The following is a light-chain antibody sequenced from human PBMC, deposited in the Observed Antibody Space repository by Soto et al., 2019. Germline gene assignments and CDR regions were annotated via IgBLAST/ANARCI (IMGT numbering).Light chain of an antibody. CDR2: KAS. V-gene: IGKV1-5*03. Sequence: DIQMTQSPSTLSASVGDRVTITCRASQSISSWLAWYQQKPGKAPNLLIYKASSLESGVPSRFSGSGSGTEFTLTISSLQPDDFATYYCQQDSSYPWTFGQGTKVEI. CDR1: QSISSW. CDR3: QQDSSYPWT. J-gene: IGKJ1*01.